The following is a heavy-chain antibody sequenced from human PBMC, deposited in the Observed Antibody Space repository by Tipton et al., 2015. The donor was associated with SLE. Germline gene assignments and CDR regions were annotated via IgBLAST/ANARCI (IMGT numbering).Heavy chain of an antibody. J-gene: IGHJ6*02. CDR3: ASELTPLYGMDV. CDR1: GFKFSDYW. Sequence: SLRLSCVASGFKFSDYWMSWVRQAPGKELEWVGNVNPDGSGKHYVGSVKGRFTTSRDNSKNTLFLQMNSLRVEDTAVYYCASELTPLYGMDVWGQGTTVTVSS. V-gene: IGHV3-7*01. D-gene: IGHD2-8*01. CDR2: VNPDGSGK.